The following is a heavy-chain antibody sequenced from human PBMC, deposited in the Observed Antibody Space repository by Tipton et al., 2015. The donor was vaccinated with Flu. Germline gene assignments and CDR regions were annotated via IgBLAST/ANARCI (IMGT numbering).Heavy chain of an antibody. CDR1: GTSFSDYS. CDR3: ARGRSGSPPGGA. D-gene: IGHD3-10*01. J-gene: IGHJ5*02. Sequence: TLSLTCAVYGTSFSDYSWIWIRQPPGKGLEWIGEINHSGNTNYNPSLRSRVTISVDTSKNQFSLKMNSVAVADTALYYCARGRSGSPPGGAWGQGTLVTVSS. V-gene: IGHV4-34*01. CDR2: INHSGNT.